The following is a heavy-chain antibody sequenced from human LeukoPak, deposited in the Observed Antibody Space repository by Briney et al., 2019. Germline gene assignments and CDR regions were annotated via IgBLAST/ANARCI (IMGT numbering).Heavy chain of an antibody. CDR2: IYYNGST. V-gene: IGHV4-59*01. CDR1: GGSISSYY. J-gene: IGHJ5*02. D-gene: IGHD3-22*01. Sequence: SETLSLTCTVSGGSISSYYWSWIRQPPGKGLVWIGYIYYNGSTHYNPSLKSRVTISGDTSKKQFSLKLTSVTAADTAVYYCARNYYYDSSGAEGSYNWFDPWGQGTLVTVSS. CDR3: ARNYYYDSSGAEGSYNWFDP.